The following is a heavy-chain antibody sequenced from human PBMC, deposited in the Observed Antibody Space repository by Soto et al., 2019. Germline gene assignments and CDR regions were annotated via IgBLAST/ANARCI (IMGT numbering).Heavy chain of an antibody. CDR1: EFPFTNAW. CDR2: IKSQTDGGTA. Sequence: PGGSLRLSCVTSEFPFTNAWMSWVRQVPGKGLEWVGRIKSQTDGGTADYAAPVKGRFTMSRDDSKNTLYLQMNSLKSEDTAISGRAAAGMYSYFDYWGQGTLVTVSS. D-gene: IGHD6-13*01. CDR3: AAAGMYSYFDY. J-gene: IGHJ4*02. V-gene: IGHV3-15*01.